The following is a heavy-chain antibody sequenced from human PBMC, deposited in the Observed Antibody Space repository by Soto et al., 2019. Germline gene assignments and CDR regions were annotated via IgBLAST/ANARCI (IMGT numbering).Heavy chain of an antibody. CDR1: GISFIADA. J-gene: IGHJ4*02. CDR3: AKSFSSNWYDYFDY. CDR2: ISGSGATT. D-gene: IGHD6-13*01. Sequence: ASLRLSCAASGISFIADAMSWVRQAPGKGLEWVSAISGSGATTYYADSVKGQFTISRDKSKNTLYLQMNSLRAEDTALYYCAKSFSSNWYDYFDYWGQGSLVTVSS. V-gene: IGHV3-23*01.